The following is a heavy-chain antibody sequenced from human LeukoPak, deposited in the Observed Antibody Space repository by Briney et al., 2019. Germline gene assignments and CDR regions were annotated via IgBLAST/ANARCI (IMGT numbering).Heavy chain of an antibody. Sequence: PGGSLRLSCAASGFTFSSYAIHWVRQAPGKGLEWVAVISYDGSNKYYADSVKGRFTTSRDNSKNTLYLQMNSLRAEDTAVYYCARGGRDGYTPFHWGQGTLVTVSS. CDR1: GFTFSSYA. J-gene: IGHJ4*02. V-gene: IGHV3-30*04. CDR3: ARGGRDGYTPFH. CDR2: ISYDGSNK. D-gene: IGHD5-24*01.